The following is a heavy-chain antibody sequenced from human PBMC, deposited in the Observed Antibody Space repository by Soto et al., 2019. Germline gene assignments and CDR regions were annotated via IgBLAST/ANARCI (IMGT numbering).Heavy chain of an antibody. Sequence: QVQLLESGGGVVQPGRSLRLSCSASGFAFTSYNMHWVRQAPGKGPEWLAILTADGGTTYYADSLKGRFTISRDNSRNTLVLHMTILRGEKKTEYYCGRYFECYFDYWGQGTLVTVSP. CDR1: GFAFTSYN. CDR3: GRYFECYFDY. D-gene: IGHD3-3*01. V-gene: IGHV3-30*03. CDR2: LTADGGTT. J-gene: IGHJ4*02.